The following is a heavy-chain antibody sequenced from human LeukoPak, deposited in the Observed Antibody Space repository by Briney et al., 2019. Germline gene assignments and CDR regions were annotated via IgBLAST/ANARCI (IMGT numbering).Heavy chain of an antibody. J-gene: IGHJ3*02. CDR3: ARGGTYYYDSSGYYLYAFDI. CDR2: ISHSGST. CDR1: GGSFSGYY. D-gene: IGHD3-22*01. Sequence: PSETLSLTCAVYGGSFSGYYWSWIHQPPGKGLEWIGEISHSGSTNYNPSLKSRVTISVDTSKNQFSLKLSSVTAADTAVYYCARGGTYYYDSSGYYLYAFDIWGQGTMVTVSS. V-gene: IGHV4-34*01.